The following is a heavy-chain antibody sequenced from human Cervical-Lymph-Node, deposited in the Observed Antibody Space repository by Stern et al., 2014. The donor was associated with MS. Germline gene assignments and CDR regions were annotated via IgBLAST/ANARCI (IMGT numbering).Heavy chain of an antibody. CDR3: ARDNDDNGMDV. V-gene: IGHV1-69*01. Sequence: VQLVQSGAEVKKPGSSVKVSCTASGDTFINFGISWVRQAPGQGLEWMGGLIPMFGTTEYVQKFQVRVSISADESATTVYMELSSLRSEDTAVYYCARDNDDNGMDVWGQGTTVTVSS. CDR1: GDTFINFG. D-gene: IGHD1-1*01. CDR2: LIPMFGTT. J-gene: IGHJ6*02.